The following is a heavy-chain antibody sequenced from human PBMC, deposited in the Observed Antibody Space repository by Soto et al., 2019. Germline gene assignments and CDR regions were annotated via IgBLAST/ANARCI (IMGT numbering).Heavy chain of an antibody. CDR1: GFTFSSYG. CDR2: IWYDGSNK. CDR3: ARDQQIDAFDI. Sequence: PGGSLRLSCAASGFTFSSYGMHWVRQAPGKGLEWVAVIWYDGSNKYYADSVKGRFTISRDNSKNTLYLQMHSLRAEDTAVYYCARDQQIDAFDIWGQGTMVTVSS. J-gene: IGHJ3*02. V-gene: IGHV3-33*01.